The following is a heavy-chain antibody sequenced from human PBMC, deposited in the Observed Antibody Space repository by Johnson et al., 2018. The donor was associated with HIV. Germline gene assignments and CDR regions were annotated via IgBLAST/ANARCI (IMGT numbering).Heavy chain of an antibody. CDR1: GFTFSSYA. Sequence: VQLVESGGGVVQPGRSLRLSCAASGFTFSSYAMHWVRQAPGKGLEWVSYISSSGSTIYYADSVKGRFTISRDNAKNSLYLQMNSLRAEDTAVYYCAKNQEVSREDAFDIWGQGTMVTVSS. J-gene: IGHJ3*02. V-gene: IGHV3-48*03. CDR2: ISSSGSTI. CDR3: AKNQEVSREDAFDI. D-gene: IGHD3-3*02.